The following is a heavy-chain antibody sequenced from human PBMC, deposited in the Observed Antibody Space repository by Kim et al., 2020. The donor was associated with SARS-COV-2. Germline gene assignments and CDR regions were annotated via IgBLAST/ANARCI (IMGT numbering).Heavy chain of an antibody. CDR3: ARDHCTNTSCFDP. V-gene: IGHV7-4-1*02. J-gene: IGHJ5*02. CDR1: GYSFTNHA. D-gene: IGHD2-8*01. CDR2: IDTSTGTP. Sequence: ASVKVSCRGSGYSFTNHAINWVRQAPGQGLEWMGWIDTSTGTPTYAQGFTGRFVFSLDTSVTTAYLQITSLKTEDTALYFCARDHCTNTSCFDPWCQGTL.